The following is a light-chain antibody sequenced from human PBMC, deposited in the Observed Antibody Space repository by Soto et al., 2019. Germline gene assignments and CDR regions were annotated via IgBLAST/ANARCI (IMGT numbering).Light chain of an antibody. CDR1: QSISSY. Sequence: DIQMTQSPSSLSASVGDRVTITCRASQSISSYLNWYQQKPGKAPKLLIYAASSLQSGVPSRFSGSGSGTVFTLPIRSLQPEDFATYYCQQSNSTPITFGQGTRLEIK. CDR3: QQSNSTPIT. V-gene: IGKV1-39*01. CDR2: AAS. J-gene: IGKJ5*01.